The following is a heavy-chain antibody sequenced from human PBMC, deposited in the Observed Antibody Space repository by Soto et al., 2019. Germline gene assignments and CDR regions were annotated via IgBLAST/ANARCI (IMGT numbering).Heavy chain of an antibody. D-gene: IGHD3-22*01. CDR1: GFTFSSYG. CDR3: AKEWVYDSSAWSFDY. J-gene: IGHJ4*02. CDR2: ISNDESKK. V-gene: IGHV3-30*18. Sequence: QVQLVESGGGVVQPGRSLRLSCAASGFTFSSYGMHWVRQAPGKGLEWVAVISNDESKKYYADSVKGRFTISRDNSKNTLYLQMNSLRAEDTAVYDCAKEWVYDSSAWSFDYWGQGTLVTVSS.